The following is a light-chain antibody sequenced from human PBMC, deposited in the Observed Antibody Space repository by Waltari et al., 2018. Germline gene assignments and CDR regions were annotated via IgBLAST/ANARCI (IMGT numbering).Light chain of an antibody. CDR1: SSNIGSNT. CDR3: AAWDDSLNGTV. J-gene: IGLJ2*01. CDR2: STN. Sequence: QSVLTQPPSASGTPGPRVTISCSGSSSNIGSNTVNWYQQLPGTAPTLLISSTNQRPSVVPDRFSGSKSGTSASLAISGLQSEDEADYYCAAWDDSLNGTVCGGGTKLT. V-gene: IGLV1-44*01.